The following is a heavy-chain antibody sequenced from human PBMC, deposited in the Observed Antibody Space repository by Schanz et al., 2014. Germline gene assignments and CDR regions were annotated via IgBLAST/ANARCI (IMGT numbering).Heavy chain of an antibody. J-gene: IGHJ4*02. D-gene: IGHD3-9*01. V-gene: IGHV3-49*03. CDR1: GFPFGDYA. CDR2: VRRKGYGETT. CDR3: ARRNFYDKSAAFDY. Sequence: EVQLVESGGGLVQPGRSLRLSCTGSGFPFGDYAVSWFRRAPGKGLEWVGFVRRKGYGETTEYAASVKGRFTISRDESESSLYLQMDSLKAEDTAVYYCARRNFYDKSAAFDYWGQGSLVTVSS.